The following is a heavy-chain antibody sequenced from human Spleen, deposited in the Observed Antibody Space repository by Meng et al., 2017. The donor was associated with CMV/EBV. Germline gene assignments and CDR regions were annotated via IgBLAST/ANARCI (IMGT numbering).Heavy chain of an antibody. CDR3: AKVTAVYIDN. V-gene: IGHV3-23*01. Sequence: GGSLRLSCAASGFTFSSYSMSWVRQAPGKGLEWVSVISASGGSAFYADSVKGRFTISRDNSENTLSLQMNSLRAEDTAVYYCAKVTAVYIDNWGQGTLVTVSS. D-gene: IGHD6-19*01. CDR1: GFTFSSYS. CDR2: ISASGGSA. J-gene: IGHJ4*02.